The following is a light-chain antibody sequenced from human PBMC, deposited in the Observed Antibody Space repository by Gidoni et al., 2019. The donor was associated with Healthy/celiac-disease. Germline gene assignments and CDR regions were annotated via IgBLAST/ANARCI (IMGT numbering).Light chain of an antibody. V-gene: IGLV1-40*01. J-gene: IGLJ2*01. CDR2: GNI. CDR1: SSNIGAGYD. CDR3: QSYDSSLSVV. Sequence: QSVLTQPPSVSGAPGQRVTISCTGSSSNIGAGYDVHWYQQLPGTAPKLLIYGNINRPSGVPDRFSDSKSGTSASLAITGLQAEDEADYYCQSYDSSLSVVFGGGTKLTVL.